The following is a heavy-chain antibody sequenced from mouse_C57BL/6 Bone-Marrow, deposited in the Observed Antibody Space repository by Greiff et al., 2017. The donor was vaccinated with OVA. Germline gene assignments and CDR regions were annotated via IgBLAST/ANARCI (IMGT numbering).Heavy chain of an antibody. CDR2: IDPENGDT. D-gene: IGHD1-1*01. CDR1: GFNIKDDY. CDR3: TLTHWYFDV. Sequence: VQLKHSGAELVRPGASVKLSCTASGFNIKDDYMHWVKQRPEQGLEWIGWIDPENGDTEYASKFQGKATITADTSSNTAYLQLSSLTSEDTAVYYCTLTHWYFDVWGTGTTVTVSS. V-gene: IGHV14-4*01. J-gene: IGHJ1*03.